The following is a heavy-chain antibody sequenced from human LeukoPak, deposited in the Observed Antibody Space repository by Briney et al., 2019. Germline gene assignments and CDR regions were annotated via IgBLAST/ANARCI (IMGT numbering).Heavy chain of an antibody. CDR1: GGSISSGSYY. CDR3: ARERMGGGQL. V-gene: IGHV4-61*02. J-gene: IGHJ4*02. CDR2: IYTSGSN. Sequence: PSETLSLTCTVSGGSISSGSYYWSWIRQPAGTGLEWIGRIYTSGSNNYNPSLKSRVTISVDTSKNQFSLKLSSVTAADTAMYYCARERMGGGQLWGQGTLVTVSS. D-gene: IGHD1-26*01.